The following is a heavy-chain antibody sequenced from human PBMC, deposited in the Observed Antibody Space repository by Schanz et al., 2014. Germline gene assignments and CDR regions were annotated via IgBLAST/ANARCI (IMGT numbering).Heavy chain of an antibody. CDR1: EFSFSSFG. J-gene: IGHJ3*01. Sequence: EVQLVESGGGLVQPRGSLRLSCAASEFSFSSFGMNWVRQAPGKGLEWVGRIKSKVDGGTTDNAAPVQGRFTISRDDSKNTLHLQMNSLKTEDTAVYYCSTDLTAVDYDAIGLWGQGTMVTVS. CDR3: STDLTAVDYDAIGL. D-gene: IGHD4-17*01. V-gene: IGHV3-15*01. CDR2: IKSKVDGGTT.